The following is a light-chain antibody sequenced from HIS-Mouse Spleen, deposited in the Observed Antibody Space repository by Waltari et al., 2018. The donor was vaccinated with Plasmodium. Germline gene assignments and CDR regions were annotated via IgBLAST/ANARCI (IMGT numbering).Light chain of an antibody. V-gene: IGLV2-8*01. CDR1: SSDVGGYNH. J-gene: IGLJ2*01. CDR3: SSDAGSNNLV. Sequence: QSALTQPPSASGSPGQSVTIPCTGTSSDVGGYNHVSVYQQPPANAPKLRVYEVSKGPAGVPERFSGSKSGNTASLTVSGLQAEDEADYYCSSDAGSNNLVFGGGTKLTVL. CDR2: EVS.